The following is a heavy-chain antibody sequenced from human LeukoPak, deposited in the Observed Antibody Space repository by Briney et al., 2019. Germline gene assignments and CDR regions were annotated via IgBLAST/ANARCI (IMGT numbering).Heavy chain of an antibody. D-gene: IGHD4-17*01. Sequence: SESLSLTCTVSGGSIISSSYYWGWIRQPPGKGLEWIGSIHYSGSTYYNPSLKSRVTISVDTSKNQFSLKLSSVTAADTAVYYCARGDYAQVDYWGQGTLVTVSS. CDR1: GGSIISSSYY. V-gene: IGHV4-39*07. J-gene: IGHJ4*02. CDR3: ARGDYAQVDY. CDR2: IHYSGST.